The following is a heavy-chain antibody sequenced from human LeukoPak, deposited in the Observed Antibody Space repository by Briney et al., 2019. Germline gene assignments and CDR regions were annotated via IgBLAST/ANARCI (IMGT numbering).Heavy chain of an antibody. J-gene: IGHJ4*02. CDR3: ARQTGSGLFILP. D-gene: IGHD3/OR15-3a*01. Sequence: PSETLSLTCTVSGVSISSSNSYRGWIRQPPGEGLEWIGSIYYSGNTYYNASLKSQFSISIDTSKNRFSLKLTSVTAADTAVYYCARQTGSGLFILPGGQGTLVTVSS. CDR1: GVSISSSNSY. CDR2: IYYSGNT. V-gene: IGHV4-39*01.